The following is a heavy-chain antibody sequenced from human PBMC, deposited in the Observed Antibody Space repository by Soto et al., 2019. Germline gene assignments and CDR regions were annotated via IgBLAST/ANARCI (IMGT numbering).Heavy chain of an antibody. V-gene: IGHV3-9*01. D-gene: IGHD5-18*01. J-gene: IGHJ6*02. CDR3: AKVGYSYGSPYYYGMDV. CDR1: GFTFADYA. CDR2: ISWNSGSI. Sequence: GGSLRLSCAASGFTFADYAMHWVRQAPGKGLEWVSGISWNSGSIGYADSVKGRFTISRDNAKNSLYLQMNSLRAEDTALYYCAKVGYSYGSPYYYGMDVWGQGT.